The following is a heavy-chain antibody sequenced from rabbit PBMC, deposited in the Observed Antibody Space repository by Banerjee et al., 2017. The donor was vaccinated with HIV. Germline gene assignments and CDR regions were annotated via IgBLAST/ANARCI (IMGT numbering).Heavy chain of an antibody. Sequence: QEQLEESGGDLVKPEGSLTLTCTASGFSFSSSYWICWVRQAPGKGLEWIACIYAGSSGHTYYASWAKGRFTISKTSSTTVTLQMTSLTAADTATYFCARDLAGVIGWNFNLWGPGTSSPS. CDR3: ARDLAGVIGWNFNL. J-gene: IGHJ4*01. D-gene: IGHD4-1*01. V-gene: IGHV1S45*01. CDR1: GFSFSSSYW. CDR2: IYAGSSGHT.